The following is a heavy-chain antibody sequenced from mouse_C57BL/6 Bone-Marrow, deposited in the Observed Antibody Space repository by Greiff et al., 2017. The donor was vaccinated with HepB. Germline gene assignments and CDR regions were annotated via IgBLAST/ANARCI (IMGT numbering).Heavy chain of an antibody. CDR1: GYTFTDYY. CDR3: SRKGIYYYCSSYYFDY. D-gene: IGHD1-1*01. V-gene: IGHV1-19*01. Sequence: VQLQQSGPVLVKPGASVKMSCKASGYTFTDYYMNWVKQSHGKSLEWIGVINPYNGGTSYNQKFKGKATLTVDKSSSTAYMELNSLTSEDSAVYYCSRKGIYYYCSSYYFDYWGQGTTLTVSS. J-gene: IGHJ2*01. CDR2: INPYNGGT.